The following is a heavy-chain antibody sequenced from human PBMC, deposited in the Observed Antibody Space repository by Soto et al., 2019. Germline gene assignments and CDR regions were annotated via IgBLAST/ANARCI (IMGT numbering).Heavy chain of an antibody. J-gene: IGHJ6*03. V-gene: IGHV7-4-1*01. D-gene: IGHD6-13*01. Sequence: ASVKVSCKASGYTFTSYAMNWVRQAPGQGLEWMGWINTNTGNPTYAQGFTGRFVFSLDTSVSTAYLQICSLKAEDTAVYYCARATEYSSSWGENWYYYYYMDVWGKGTTVTVSS. CDR3: ARATEYSSSWGENWYYYYYMDV. CDR2: INTNTGNP. CDR1: GYTFTSYA.